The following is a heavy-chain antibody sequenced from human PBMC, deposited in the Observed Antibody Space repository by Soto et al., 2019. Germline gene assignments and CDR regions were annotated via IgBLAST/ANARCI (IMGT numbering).Heavy chain of an antibody. CDR2: ISAYNGNT. D-gene: IGHD3-3*01. CDR1: GYTFTSYG. CDR3: ARDRRFLEWLLYRYVPSGHYYYVMDV. V-gene: IGHV1-18*01. J-gene: IGHJ6*02. Sequence: ASVKVSCKASGYTFTSYGISWVRQAPGQGLEWMGWISAYNGNTNYAQKLQGRVTMTTDTSTSTAYMELRSLRSDDTAVYYCARDRRFLEWLLYRYVPSGHYYYVMDVCGQGTTVTVSS.